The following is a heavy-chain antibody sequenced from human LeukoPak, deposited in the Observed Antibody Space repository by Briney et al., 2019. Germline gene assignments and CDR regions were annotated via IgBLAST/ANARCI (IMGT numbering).Heavy chain of an antibody. V-gene: IGHV3-7*01. D-gene: IGHD4-17*01. Sequence: GGSLRLSCAASGFTFSSYWMSWVRQAPGKGLEWVANIKQDGSEKYCVDSVKGRLTISRDNAKNSLYLQMNSLRAEDTAVYYCALRSTDYGDYPRPFQHWGQGTLVTVSS. J-gene: IGHJ1*01. CDR1: GFTFSSYW. CDR2: IKQDGSEK. CDR3: ALRSTDYGDYPRPFQH.